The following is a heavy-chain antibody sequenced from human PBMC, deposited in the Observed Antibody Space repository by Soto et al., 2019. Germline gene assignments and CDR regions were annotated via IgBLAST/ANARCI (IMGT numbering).Heavy chain of an antibody. J-gene: IGHJ5*02. D-gene: IGHD2-21*02. CDR1: GYTFTGYY. V-gene: IGHV1-2*02. CDR3: ARDEAYCGGDCQTWGGNWFDP. CDR2: INPNSGGT. Sequence: QVQLVQSGAEVKKPGASVKVSCKASGYTFTGYYMHWVRQAPGQGLEWMGWINPNSGGTNYAQKFQGRGTITADKSTSTAYMELSSLRSEDKAVYYCARDEAYCGGDCQTWGGNWFDPWGQGTLVTVSS.